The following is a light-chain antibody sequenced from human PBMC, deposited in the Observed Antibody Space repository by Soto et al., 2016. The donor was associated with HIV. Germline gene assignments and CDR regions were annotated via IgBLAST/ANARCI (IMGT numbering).Light chain of an antibody. J-gene: IGLJ3*02. CDR1: NLGSQS. V-gene: IGLV3-21*03. CDR2: DDR. CDR3: QVWDSRSDGL. Sequence: SYVLTQPAAVSVAPGKLATITCEGDNLGSQSVHWYQQKPGQAPVLAVYDDRARPPGIPARFSGSTSGDSAILTISRVEVGDEADYYCQVWDSRSDGLFGGGTKLTVL.